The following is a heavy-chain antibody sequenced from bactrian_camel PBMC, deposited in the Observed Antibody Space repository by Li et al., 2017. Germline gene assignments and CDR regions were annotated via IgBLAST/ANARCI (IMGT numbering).Heavy chain of an antibody. J-gene: IGHJ4*01. D-gene: IGHD7*01. Sequence: QVQLVESGGGSVQSGGSLRLSCAASDSSYCMGWFRQAPGKEREGVAAIDSDGSTSYADSVKGRFSISQDNAKNTLYLQMNSLKPEDTAMYYCVADLFPCAVVPGALPNYWGQGTQVTV. CDR3: VADLFPCAVVPGALPNY. CDR1: DSSYC. V-gene: IGHV3S53*01. CDR2: IDSDGST.